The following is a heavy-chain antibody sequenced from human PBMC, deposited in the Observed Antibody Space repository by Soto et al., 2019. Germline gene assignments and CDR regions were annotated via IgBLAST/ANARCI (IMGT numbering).Heavy chain of an antibody. D-gene: IGHD6-19*01. CDR2: IAGRGRTL. J-gene: IGHJ4*02. CDR3: ARQVARNYIDS. CDR1: GSTFSTYS. Sequence: GGPLRPPCVASGSTFSTYSMSWIRQAQGNGLEWLTFIAGRGRTLSVADSVRGRFTISRDNAENSVYLQMDSLRAYDTGDYYGARQVARNYIDSWGQGNSVTVSS. V-gene: IGHV3-11*01.